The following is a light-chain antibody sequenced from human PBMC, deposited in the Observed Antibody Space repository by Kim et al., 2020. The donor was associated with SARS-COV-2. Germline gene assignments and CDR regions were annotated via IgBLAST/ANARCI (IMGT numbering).Light chain of an antibody. CDR2: DAS. CDR3: QQYDSLPPT. V-gene: IGKV1-33*01. CDR1: HDITNY. Sequence: DIQMTQSPSSLSASVGDRVTITCQASHDITNYLNWYQQKPGKAPRLLISDASNLERGVPSRFSGSGSGTDFTFTVSGLQPEDIATYYCQQYDSLPPTFGGGTKVDIK. J-gene: IGKJ4*01.